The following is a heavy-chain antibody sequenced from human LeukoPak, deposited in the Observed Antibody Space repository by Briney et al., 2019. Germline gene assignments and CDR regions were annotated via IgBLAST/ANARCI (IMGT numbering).Heavy chain of an antibody. D-gene: IGHD3-3*01. CDR2: IYYSGST. CDR3: AREGNTRDFWSGSFDY. CDR1: GGSITNYY. V-gene: IGHV4-59*12. Sequence: PLGTLSLTCTGSGGSITNYYWSWIRQPPGKGLEWIGYIYYSGSTNYNPSLKSRVTISVDTSKNQFSLKLSSVTAADTAVYYCAREGNTRDFWSGSFDYWGQGTLVTVSS. J-gene: IGHJ4*02.